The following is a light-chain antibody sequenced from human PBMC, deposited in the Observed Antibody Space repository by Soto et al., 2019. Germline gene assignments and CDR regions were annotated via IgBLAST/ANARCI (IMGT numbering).Light chain of an antibody. J-gene: IGKJ4*01. Sequence: EIVLTQSPGTPSLSPGERATLSCRASQSVSSSYLAWYQQKPGQAPRLLIYGASSRATGIPDRFSGSGSGTDFTLTISRLEPEDFAVYYCQQYGYSLTFGGGTKVEIK. CDR1: QSVSSSY. CDR3: QQYGYSLT. V-gene: IGKV3-20*01. CDR2: GAS.